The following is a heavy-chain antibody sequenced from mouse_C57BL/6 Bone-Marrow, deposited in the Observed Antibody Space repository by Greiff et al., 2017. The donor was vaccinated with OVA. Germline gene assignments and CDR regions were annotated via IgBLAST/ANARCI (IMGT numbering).Heavy chain of an antibody. CDR3: ARDTLFDY. Sequence: VMLVESGAELARPGASVKMSCKASGYTFTSYTMHWVKQRPGQGLEWIGYINPSSGYTKYNQKFKDKATLTADKSSSTAYMQLSSLTSEDSAVYYCARDTLFDYWGKGTTLTVSS. CDR2: INPSSGYT. CDR1: GYTFTSYT. V-gene: IGHV1-4*01. J-gene: IGHJ2*01.